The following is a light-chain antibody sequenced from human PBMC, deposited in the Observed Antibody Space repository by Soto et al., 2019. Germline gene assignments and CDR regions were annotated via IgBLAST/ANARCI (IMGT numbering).Light chain of an antibody. CDR1: SSDVGGYNY. J-gene: IGLJ1*01. Sequence: QSVQTQPASVSGSPGQSIAISCTGTSSDVGGYNYVSWYQQHPGKAPKLMVYDVSNRPSGVSNRFSGSKSGNTASLTISGLQAEDEADYYCSSYTSSSTYVFGTGTKVTVL. CDR3: SSYTSSSTYV. CDR2: DVS. V-gene: IGLV2-14*01.